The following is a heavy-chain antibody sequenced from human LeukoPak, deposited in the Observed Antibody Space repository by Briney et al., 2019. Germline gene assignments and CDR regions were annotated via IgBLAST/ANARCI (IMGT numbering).Heavy chain of an antibody. CDR1: GLRVRSYG. CDR2: ISSSGTT. D-gene: IGHD1-26*01. V-gene: IGHV3-48*02. J-gene: IGHJ4*02. CDR3: ASGPLGWSDY. Sequence: GGSLSLYCAASGLRVRSYGMNWVRQAPGKGLEWTSFISSSGTTSYADSVKGRFTISRDNGKNSLYLQMNSLRDEDTAVYYCASGPLGWSDYWGQGALVTVSS.